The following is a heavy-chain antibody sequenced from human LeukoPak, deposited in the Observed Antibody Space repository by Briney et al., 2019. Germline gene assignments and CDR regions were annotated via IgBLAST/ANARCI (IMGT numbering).Heavy chain of an antibody. V-gene: IGHV3-48*03. CDR1: GFTFSTSD. CDR2: ISSTTSIV. D-gene: IGHD1-26*01. CDR3: ARTKWQLPWT. J-gene: IGHJ4*02. Sequence: PGGSLRLSCAASGFTFSTSDVNWIRQAPGKGLEWVSHISSTTSIVNYAESVKGRFTISRDNTKNSVYLEMNSLRVEDTAIYYCARTKWQLPWTWGLGTLVTVSS.